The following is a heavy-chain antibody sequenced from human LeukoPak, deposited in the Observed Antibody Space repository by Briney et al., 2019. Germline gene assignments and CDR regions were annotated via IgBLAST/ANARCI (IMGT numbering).Heavy chain of an antibody. V-gene: IGHV3-66*01. CDR2: IYSGGST. J-gene: IGHJ4*02. D-gene: IGHD6-19*01. CDR1: GFTVSSNY. CDR3: ARANSSAWHNFDF. Sequence: PGGSLRLSCAASGFTVSSNYMSWVRQALGKGLEWVSVIYSGGSTYYADSVKGRFTISRDNSRDTLYLEMNSLRTEDRAVYYCARANSSAWHNFDFWGQGTLVTVSS.